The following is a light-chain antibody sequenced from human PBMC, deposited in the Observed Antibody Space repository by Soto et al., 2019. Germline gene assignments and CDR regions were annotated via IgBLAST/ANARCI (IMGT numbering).Light chain of an antibody. CDR3: QQSYSTLIFT. J-gene: IGKJ3*01. CDR2: AAS. Sequence: DIPMTQSPSSLSASVGDRVTITCRASQSISSYLNWYQQKPGKAPKLLIYAASSLQSGVPSRFSGSGSGTDFTLTISSLQPEDFATYYCQQSYSTLIFTFGPGTKVDIK. V-gene: IGKV1-39*01. CDR1: QSISSY.